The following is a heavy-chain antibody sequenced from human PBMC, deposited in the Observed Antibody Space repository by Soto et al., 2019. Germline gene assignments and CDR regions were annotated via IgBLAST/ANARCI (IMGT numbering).Heavy chain of an antibody. Sequence: SETLSLTCTVSGGSVSSGSYYWSWIRQPPGKGLEWIGYIYYSGSTNYNPSLKSRVTISVDTSKNQFSLKLSSVTAADTAVYYCARENIAVAGKNWFDPWGQGTLVTVSS. CDR2: IYYSGST. CDR3: ARENIAVAGKNWFDP. V-gene: IGHV4-61*01. D-gene: IGHD6-19*01. J-gene: IGHJ5*02. CDR1: GGSVSSGSYY.